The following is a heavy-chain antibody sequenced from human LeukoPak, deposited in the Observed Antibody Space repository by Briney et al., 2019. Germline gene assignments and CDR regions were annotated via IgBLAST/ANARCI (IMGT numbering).Heavy chain of an antibody. CDR1: GGSISSYY. V-gene: IGHV4-59*08. CDR3: ARGVLWSGYPDYDAFDI. Sequence: PSETLSLTCTVSGGSISSYYWSWIRQPPGKGLEWIGYIYYSGSTNYNPSLKSRVTISVDTSKNQFSLKLSSVTAADTAVYYCARGVLWSGYPDYDAFDIWGQGTMVTVSS. CDR2: IYYSGST. J-gene: IGHJ3*02. D-gene: IGHD3-3*01.